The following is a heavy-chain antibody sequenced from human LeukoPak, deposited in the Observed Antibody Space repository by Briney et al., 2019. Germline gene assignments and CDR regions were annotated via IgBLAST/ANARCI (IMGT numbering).Heavy chain of an antibody. CDR1: GYTFTGYY. CDR2: IIPIFGTA. D-gene: IGHD5-24*01. CDR3: ARDSGMATVDY. Sequence: VKVSCKASGYTFTGYYMHWVRKAPGQGLEWMGGIIPIFGTANYAQKFQGRVTITADESTSTAYMELSSLRSEDTAVYYCARDSGMATVDYWGQGTLVTVSS. V-gene: IGHV1-69*13. J-gene: IGHJ4*02.